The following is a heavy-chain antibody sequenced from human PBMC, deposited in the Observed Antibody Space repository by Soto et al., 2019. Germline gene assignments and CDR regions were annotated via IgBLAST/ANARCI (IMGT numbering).Heavy chain of an antibody. Sequence: PSETLSLTCAVYCGSFSGYYWSWIRQPPGKGLEWIGEINHSGSTNYNPSLKSRVTMSVDTSKNQFSLKLSSVTAEDTGIYYCATSPADRGWFSYFDYWGQGTLVTVSS. CDR1: CGSFSGYY. J-gene: IGHJ4*02. V-gene: IGHV4-34*01. CDR2: INHSGST. D-gene: IGHD3-10*01. CDR3: ATSPADRGWFSYFDY.